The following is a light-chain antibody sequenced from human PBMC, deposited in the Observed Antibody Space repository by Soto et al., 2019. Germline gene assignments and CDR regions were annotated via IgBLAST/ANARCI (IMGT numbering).Light chain of an antibody. V-gene: IGKV3-11*01. CDR3: QQRSNWPLT. CDR1: QSVSSY. J-gene: IGKJ4*01. Sequence: EIVLTQSPATLSLSPGERATLSCRASQSVSSYLAWYQQKPGQTPRLLIYNASSRATGIPARFSGGGSGTDFTLTISSLEPEDFAVYYCQQRSNWPLTFGGGTKVES. CDR2: NAS.